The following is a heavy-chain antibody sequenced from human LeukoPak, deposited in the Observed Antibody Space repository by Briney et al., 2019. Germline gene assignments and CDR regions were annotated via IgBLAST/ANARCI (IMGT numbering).Heavy chain of an antibody. Sequence: GGSLRLSCAASGFTFDDYAMHWVRHAPGKGLEWVSGISWNSGSIGYADSVKGRFTISRDNAKNSLYLQVNSLRAEDTALYYCAKDRAGGSGSFFDYWGQGTLVTVSS. CDR3: AKDRAGGSGSFFDY. CDR1: GFTFDDYA. V-gene: IGHV3-9*01. J-gene: IGHJ4*02. CDR2: ISWNSGSI. D-gene: IGHD1-26*01.